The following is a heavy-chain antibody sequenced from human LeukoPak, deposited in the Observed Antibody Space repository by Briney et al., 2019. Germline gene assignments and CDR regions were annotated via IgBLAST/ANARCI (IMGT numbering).Heavy chain of an antibody. CDR1: GGSISSGGYS. J-gene: IGHJ4*02. Sequence: PSETLSLTCAVSGGSISSGGYSWSWIRQPPGKGLEWIGYIYYSGSTYYNPSLKSRVTISVDSSKNQFSLNLSSVTAADTAVYYCASGYSGYNTFYFDYWGQGTLVTDSS. V-gene: IGHV4-30-4*07. D-gene: IGHD5-12*01. CDR3: ASGYSGYNTFYFDY. CDR2: IYYSGST.